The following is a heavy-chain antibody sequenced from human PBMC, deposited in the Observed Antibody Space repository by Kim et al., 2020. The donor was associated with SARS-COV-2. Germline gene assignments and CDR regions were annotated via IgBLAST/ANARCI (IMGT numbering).Heavy chain of an antibody. CDR2: ITYDGRT. D-gene: IGHD2-2*01. V-gene: IGHV4-39*01. Sequence: SETLSLTCTVSGASISGTTYYWGWIRQPPGKGLEWIAVITYDGRTYYNPSLKSRVTIFLDTSKNQISLKLTSGTAADTALYYCARHIGCGTRYYWDDWG. CDR1: GASISGTTYY. J-gene: IGHJ6*02. CDR3: ARHIGCGTRYYWDD.